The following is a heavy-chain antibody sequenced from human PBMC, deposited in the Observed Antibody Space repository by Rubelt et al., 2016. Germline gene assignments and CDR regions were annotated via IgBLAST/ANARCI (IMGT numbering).Heavy chain of an antibody. J-gene: IGHJ4*02. Sequence: QLQLQESGPGLVKPSETLSLTCAVYGGSFIGYYWSWIRQPPGKGLAWIGEINHSGSTNSNPSLKSRVTISVDTSKNQCARKLTPVTAADTAVYYCARSPSSRYVAGGWGQGTLVTVSS. CDR3: ARSPSSRYVAGG. CDR2: INHSGST. CDR1: GGSFIGYY. D-gene: IGHD5-12*01. V-gene: IGHV4-34*01.